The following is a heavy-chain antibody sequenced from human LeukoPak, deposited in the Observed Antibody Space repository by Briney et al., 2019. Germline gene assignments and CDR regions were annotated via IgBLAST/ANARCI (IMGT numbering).Heavy chain of an antibody. V-gene: IGHV4-59*01. CDR2: IYYSGST. J-gene: IGHJ4*02. CDR3: ARIPLTMGSEIYDY. CDR1: GGSISSYY. D-gene: IGHD3-3*01. Sequence: PSETLSLTCTVSGGSISSYYWSWIRQPPGKGLEWIGYIYYSGSTNYNPSLKSRVTISVLTSKNRFSLKLSSVTAADTAVYYFARIPLTMGSEIYDYSGQGTLV.